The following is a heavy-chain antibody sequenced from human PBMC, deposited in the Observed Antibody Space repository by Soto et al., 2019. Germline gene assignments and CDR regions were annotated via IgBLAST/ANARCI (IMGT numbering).Heavy chain of an antibody. D-gene: IGHD3-22*01. Sequence: SVKVSCKASGGTFSSYAISWVRQAPGQGLEWMGGIIPIFGTANYAQKFQGRVTITADESTSTAYMELSSLRSEDTAVYYCARDGIPNYYDSSGPQNWFDPWGQGTPVTVSS. CDR2: IIPIFGTA. J-gene: IGHJ5*02. CDR1: GGTFSSYA. V-gene: IGHV1-69*13. CDR3: ARDGIPNYYDSSGPQNWFDP.